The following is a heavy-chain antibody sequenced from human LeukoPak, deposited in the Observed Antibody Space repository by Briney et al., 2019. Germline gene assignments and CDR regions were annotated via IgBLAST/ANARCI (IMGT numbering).Heavy chain of an antibody. CDR2: MSHDGSNK. J-gene: IGHJ4*02. CDR1: GFIFGSYA. CDR3: ARDYDYSNVDY. Sequence: GRSLRLSCAASGFIFGSYAMHWVRQAPGKGLEWVAVMSHDGSNKNYADSVKGRFTISRDNSENTLYLQMNSLRTEDTAVYYCARDYDYSNVDYWGQGTLVTVSS. D-gene: IGHD4-11*01. V-gene: IGHV3-30-3*01.